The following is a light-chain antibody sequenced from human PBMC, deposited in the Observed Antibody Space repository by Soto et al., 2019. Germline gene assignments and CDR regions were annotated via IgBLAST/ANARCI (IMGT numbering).Light chain of an antibody. CDR1: QSIRNW. CDR3: QHYNAFPWP. Sequence: DIPMTQSPSTLSAFVGDRVTITCRASQSIRNWLAWYQDKPGKAPKLLIYGASSLESGVPSRFSGSGSGTEFTLTIGGLQPDDFATYYCQHYNAFPWPFGQGTKVEIK. V-gene: IGKV1-5*01. J-gene: IGKJ1*01. CDR2: GAS.